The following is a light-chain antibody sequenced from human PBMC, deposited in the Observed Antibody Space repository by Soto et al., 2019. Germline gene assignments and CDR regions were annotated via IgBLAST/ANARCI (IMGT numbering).Light chain of an antibody. Sequence: QSALTQPASVSGSPGQSIAISCTGTSSDIGGYNYVSWYQQHPGKAPKLMIYEVSNWPSGVSNRFSVSKSGNTASLTISGLQAEDEADYYCSSYTSSSTYVFGTGTKLTVL. CDR1: SSDIGGYNY. V-gene: IGLV2-14*01. J-gene: IGLJ1*01. CDR3: SSYTSSSTYV. CDR2: EVS.